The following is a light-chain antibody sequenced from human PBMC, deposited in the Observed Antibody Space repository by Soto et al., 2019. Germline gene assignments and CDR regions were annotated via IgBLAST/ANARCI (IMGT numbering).Light chain of an antibody. CDR1: SSDVGGYKY. CDR2: EVN. Sequence: QSALTQPPSASGSPGQSVTISCTGTSSDVGGYKYVSWYQQHSGKAPKLMIFEVNKRPSGVPDRYSGSKSGNTASLTVSGLQAEDEADYYCSSYAGINNLGVFGTGTKLTVL. CDR3: SSYAGINNLGV. V-gene: IGLV2-8*01. J-gene: IGLJ1*01.